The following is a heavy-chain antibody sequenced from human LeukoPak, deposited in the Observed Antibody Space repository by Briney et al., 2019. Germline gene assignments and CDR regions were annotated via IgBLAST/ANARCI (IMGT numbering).Heavy chain of an antibody. CDR1: GFTVSSNY. D-gene: IGHD6-6*01. V-gene: IGHV3-53*01. CDR2: IYSGGST. Sequence: PGGSLRLSCAASGFTVSSNYMSWVRQAPGKRLEWVSVIYSGGSTYYADSVKGRFTISRDNSKNTLYLQMNSLRAEDTAVYYCARHKAARYFDYWGQGTLVTVSS. J-gene: IGHJ4*02. CDR3: ARHKAARYFDY.